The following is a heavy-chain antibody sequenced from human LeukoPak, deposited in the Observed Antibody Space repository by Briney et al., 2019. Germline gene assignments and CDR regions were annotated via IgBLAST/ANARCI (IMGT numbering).Heavy chain of an antibody. J-gene: IGHJ2*01. V-gene: IGHV3-7*01. Sequence: GGSLRLSCAASGFTFINYWMSWARQAPGKGLEWLANINQDGSEIYYVDSVKGRFTISIDNGKNSLYLQINSLRADDTAVYYCARDQGSMIVVRTTNGFFDLSCRGTLVTVSS. CDR2: INQDGSEI. CDR3: ARDQGSMIVVRTTNGFFDL. CDR1: GFTFINYW. D-gene: IGHD3-22*01.